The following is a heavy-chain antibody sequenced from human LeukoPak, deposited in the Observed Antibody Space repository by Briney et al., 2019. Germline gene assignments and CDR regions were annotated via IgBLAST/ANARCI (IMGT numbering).Heavy chain of an antibody. D-gene: IGHD1-26*01. Sequence: GGSLRLSCAASGFTFSSYWMSWVRQAPGKGLEWVANIKQDESEKYYVDSVKGRFTISRDNAKNSLYLQMNSLRAEDMAVYYCARVSHGGSYGYWGQGTLVTVSS. J-gene: IGHJ4*02. CDR1: GFTFSSYW. CDR2: IKQDESEK. V-gene: IGHV3-7*01. CDR3: ARVSHGGSYGY.